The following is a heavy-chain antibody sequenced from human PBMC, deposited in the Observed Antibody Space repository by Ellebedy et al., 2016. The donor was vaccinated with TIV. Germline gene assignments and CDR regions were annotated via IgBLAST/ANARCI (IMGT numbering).Heavy chain of an antibody. CDR1: GYTFTSYG. CDR2: ISVYNGNT. V-gene: IGHV1-18*01. CDR3: GRVVSDYIWGSYRLDY. Sequence: AASVKVSCKAFGYTFTSYGISWVRQAPGQGPEWMGWISVYNGNTKYGQRVQGRVTMTTDTSTTTAYMELRSLTSEDTAVYYCGRVVSDYIWGSYRLDYWGQGTLVTVSS. D-gene: IGHD3-16*02. J-gene: IGHJ4*02.